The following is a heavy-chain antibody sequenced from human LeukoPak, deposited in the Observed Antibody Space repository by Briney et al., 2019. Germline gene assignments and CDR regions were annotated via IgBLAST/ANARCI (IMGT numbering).Heavy chain of an antibody. CDR1: GFTFSSYA. D-gene: IGHD2-15*01. CDR3: ARAMDIVVVVAAFVDYYYGMDV. V-gene: IGHV3-21*01. J-gene: IGHJ6*02. CDR2: ISSSSSYM. Sequence: GGSLRLSCAASGFTFSSYAMHWVRQAPGKGLEWVSSISSSSSYMYYADSVKGRFTISRDNAKNSLYLQMNSLRAEDTAVYYCARAMDIVVVVAAFVDYYYGMDVWGQGTTVTVSS.